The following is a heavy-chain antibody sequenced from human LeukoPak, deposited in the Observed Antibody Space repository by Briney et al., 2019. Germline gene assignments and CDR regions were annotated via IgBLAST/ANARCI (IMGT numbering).Heavy chain of an antibody. Sequence: GGSLRLSCAASGFTFSNYWMSWVRQARGKGLEWVANIKQDGSGGKYVDYVKGRFTISRDNARNTLYLQMNRLRAEDTALYYCAGDQDAYSSGWYGVFDFWGQGSLVTVSS. D-gene: IGHD6-19*01. CDR1: GFTFSNYW. V-gene: IGHV3-7*05. J-gene: IGHJ4*02. CDR2: IKQDGSGG. CDR3: AGDQDAYSSGWYGVFDF.